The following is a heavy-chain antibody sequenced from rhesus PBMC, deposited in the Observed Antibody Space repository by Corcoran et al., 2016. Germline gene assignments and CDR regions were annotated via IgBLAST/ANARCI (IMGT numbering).Heavy chain of an antibody. CDR3: ARGRIAYDY. J-gene: IGHJ4*01. V-gene: IGHV4S5*01. CDR2: ISGSSGSS. Sequence: VQLVESGGGLAKPGGSLRLSCAASGFTFSDYYMHWVRQASGKGLEWIGYISGSSGSSSYNPSLKSRVTISTDTAKNQFSLKLSSVTAADTAVYYCARGRIAYDYWGQGVLVTVSS. CDR1: GFTFSDYY. D-gene: IGHD1-1-1*01.